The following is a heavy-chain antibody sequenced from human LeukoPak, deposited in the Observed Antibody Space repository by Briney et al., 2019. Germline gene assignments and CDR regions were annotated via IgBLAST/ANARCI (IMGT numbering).Heavy chain of an antibody. J-gene: IGHJ4*02. CDR1: GGSISNY. D-gene: IGHD2/OR15-2a*01. CDR2: IYAGGST. CDR3: ARDFYGDDGHHPFDY. V-gene: IGHV4-4*07. Sequence: SETLSLTCSVSGGSISNYWNWLRQPAGKGLEWIGRIYAGGSTNYNPSLKSRVTISMDKSKNNISLNLKSVTAAHTAFYYCARDFYGDDGHHPFDYWGQGIQVTVSS.